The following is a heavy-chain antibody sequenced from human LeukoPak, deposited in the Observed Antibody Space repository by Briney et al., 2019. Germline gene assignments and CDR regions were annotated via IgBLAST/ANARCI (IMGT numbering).Heavy chain of an antibody. D-gene: IGHD6-13*01. V-gene: IGHV3-23*01. J-gene: IGHJ6*04. CDR2: ISGSGGST. Sequence: GGSLRLSCAASGFTFSSYAMSWFRQAPGKGLEWVSAISGSGGSTCYADSVKGRFTISRDNSKNTLYLQMNSLRAEDTAVYYCAKGRGSSRPYGMDVWGKGTTVTVSS. CDR1: GFTFSSYA. CDR3: AKGRGSSRPYGMDV.